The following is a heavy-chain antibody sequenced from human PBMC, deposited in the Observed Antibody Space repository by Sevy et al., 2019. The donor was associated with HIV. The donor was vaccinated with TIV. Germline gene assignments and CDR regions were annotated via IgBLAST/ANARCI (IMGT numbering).Heavy chain of an antibody. CDR2: INPNSGGT. CDR1: GYTFTGYY. CDR3: ASWDYYDSSGYSSVFDY. V-gene: IGHV1-2*06. J-gene: IGHJ4*02. D-gene: IGHD3-22*01. Sequence: ASVKVSCKASGYTFTGYYMHWVRQAPGQGLEWMGRINPNSGGTNYAQKFQGRVTMTRDTSISTAYMELSRLRSDDTAVYDCASWDYYDSSGYSSVFDYWGQGTLVTVSS.